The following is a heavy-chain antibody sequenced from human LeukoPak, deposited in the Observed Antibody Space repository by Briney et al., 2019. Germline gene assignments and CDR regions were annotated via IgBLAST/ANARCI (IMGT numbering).Heavy chain of an antibody. J-gene: IGHJ5*02. CDR2: ISGSGGST. Sequence: PGGSLRLSCAASGFTFSSYAMSWVRQAPGKGLEWVSAISGSGGSTYYADSVKGRFAISRDNSKNTLFLQMNSLRAEDTAVYYCAKDLIATGFSTWFDPWGQGTLVTVSS. CDR3: AKDLIATGFSTWFDP. CDR1: GFTFSSYA. D-gene: IGHD3-9*01. V-gene: IGHV3-23*01.